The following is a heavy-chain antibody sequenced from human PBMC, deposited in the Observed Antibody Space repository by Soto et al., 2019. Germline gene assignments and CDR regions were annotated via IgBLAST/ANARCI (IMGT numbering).Heavy chain of an antibody. CDR3: ASPLVYAQANDY. D-gene: IGHD2-8*01. CDR2: INHSGST. Sequence: QVQLQQWGAGLLKPSETLSLTCAVYGGSFSGYYWSWIRQPPGKGLEWIGEINHSGSTNYNPSLKSRXXIXVXISKNQFALKLSSVTAADTAVYYCASPLVYAQANDYWGQGTLVTVSS. J-gene: IGHJ4*02. V-gene: IGHV4-34*01. CDR1: GGSFSGYY.